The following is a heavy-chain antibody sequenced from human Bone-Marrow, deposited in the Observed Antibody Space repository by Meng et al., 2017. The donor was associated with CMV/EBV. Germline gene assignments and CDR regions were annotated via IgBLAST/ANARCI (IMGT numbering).Heavy chain of an antibody. D-gene: IGHD3-3*01. CDR2: IYYSGST. J-gene: IGHJ4*02. CDR3: ARAPVLRYFDY. V-gene: IGHV4-59*08. CDR1: GGSISSYY. Sequence: SETLSLTCTVSGGSISSYYWSWIRQPPGKGLEWIGYIYYSGSTNYNPSLKSRVTISVDTSKNQFSLKLSSVTAADTAVYYCARAPVLRYFDYWGQGTLVTGSS.